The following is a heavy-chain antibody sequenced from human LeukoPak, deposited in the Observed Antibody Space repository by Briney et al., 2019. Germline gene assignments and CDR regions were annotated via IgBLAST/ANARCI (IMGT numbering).Heavy chain of an antibody. Sequence: GGSLRLSCVASGFTFSSYAMSCVRQAPGKGLEWVSAISGGGGNTYYADSVKGRFTISRDNSKNTLDLQINSLRAEDTAVYYCAKEWTSGRDALHIWGQGTMVTVSS. J-gene: IGHJ3*02. CDR3: AKEWTSGRDALHI. CDR2: ISGGGGNT. D-gene: IGHD6-19*01. CDR1: GFTFSSYA. V-gene: IGHV3-23*01.